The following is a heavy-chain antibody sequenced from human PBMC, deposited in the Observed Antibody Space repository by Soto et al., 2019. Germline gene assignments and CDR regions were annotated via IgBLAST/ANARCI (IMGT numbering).Heavy chain of an antibody. CDR3: ARRVTVTTNDAFDI. J-gene: IGHJ3*02. D-gene: IGHD4-17*01. CDR1: GGSISSYY. CDR2: IYYSGST. Sequence: QVQLQESGPGLVKPSETLSLTCTVSGGSISSYYWSWIRQPPGKGLEWIGYIYYSGSTNYNPSLKSRVHISVDKSKNNFSLKLSSVTAVDTAVYYCARRVTVTTNDAFDIWGQGTMVTVSS. V-gene: IGHV4-59*08.